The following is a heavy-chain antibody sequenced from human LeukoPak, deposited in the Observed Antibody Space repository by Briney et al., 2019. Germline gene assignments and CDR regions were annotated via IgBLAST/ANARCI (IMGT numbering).Heavy chain of an antibody. J-gene: IGHJ5*02. CDR2: ISGSGGST. CDR1: GFTSSSYA. D-gene: IGHD2-2*01. Sequence: GGSLRLSCAASGFTSSSYAMSWVRQAPGKGLEWVSAISGSGGSTYYADSVKGRFTISRDNSKNTLYLQMNSLRAEDTAVYYCAKDRGYCSSTSCLNWFDPWGQGTLVTVSS. CDR3: AKDRGYCSSTSCLNWFDP. V-gene: IGHV3-23*01.